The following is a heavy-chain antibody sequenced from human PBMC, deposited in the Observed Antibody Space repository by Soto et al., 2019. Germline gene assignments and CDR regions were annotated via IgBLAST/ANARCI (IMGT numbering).Heavy chain of an antibody. Sequence: EVQLVESGGGLVQPGGSLRVSCAGSGFTVRSFWMSWVRQAPGEGLEWVATINEDGSEIYYVDSVKGRVTISRDHAQNSLYLQMRSLSAEDTAVYFCARDIGFDSVAWGQGTRVTVSS. CDR2: INEDGSEI. CDR3: ARDIGFDSVA. D-gene: IGHD3-10*01. J-gene: IGHJ5*02. CDR1: GFTVRSFW. V-gene: IGHV3-7*01.